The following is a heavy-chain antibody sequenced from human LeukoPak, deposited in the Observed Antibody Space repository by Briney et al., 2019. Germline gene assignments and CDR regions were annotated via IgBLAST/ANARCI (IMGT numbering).Heavy chain of an antibody. J-gene: IGHJ4*02. V-gene: IGHV1-2*02. Sequence: ASVTVSCKASGYTFTGYYMHWVRQAPGQGLEWMGWINPNSGGTNYAQKFQGRVTMTRDTSISTAHMELSRLRSDDTAVYYCARYSSSCHDYWGQGTLVTVSS. CDR2: INPNSGGT. D-gene: IGHD6-13*01. CDR3: ARYSSSCHDY. CDR1: GYTFTGYY.